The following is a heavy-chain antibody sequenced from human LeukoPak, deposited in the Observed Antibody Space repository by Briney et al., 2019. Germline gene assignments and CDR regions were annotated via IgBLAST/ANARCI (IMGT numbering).Heavy chain of an antibody. V-gene: IGHV4-59*01. Sequence: SETLSLTCTVSGDSFSYFYWSWIRQPPGKGLEWIGYIYNSGSTSYNPSLKSRVTISLDTSQNQFSLKLSSLTAADTAVYYCARGVVAAAGRTFDFWGQGTLVTVSS. D-gene: IGHD6-13*01. CDR1: GDSFSYFY. CDR2: IYNSGST. CDR3: ARGVVAAAGRTFDF. J-gene: IGHJ4*02.